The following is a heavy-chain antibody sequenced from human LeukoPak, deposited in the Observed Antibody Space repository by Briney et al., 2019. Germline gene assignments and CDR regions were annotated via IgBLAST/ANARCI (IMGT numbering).Heavy chain of an antibody. V-gene: IGHV4-59*01. CDR2: IYYSGST. CDR3: ARTTEGYAGGPGYSYYYYMDV. J-gene: IGHJ6*03. D-gene: IGHD5-12*01. Sequence: SETLSLTCTVSGGSISSYYWSWIRQPPGKGLEWIGYIYYSGSTNYNPSLKSRVTISVDTSKNQFSLKLRSVTAADTAVYYCARTTEGYAGGPGYSYYYYMDVWGKGTTVTISS. CDR1: GGSISSYY.